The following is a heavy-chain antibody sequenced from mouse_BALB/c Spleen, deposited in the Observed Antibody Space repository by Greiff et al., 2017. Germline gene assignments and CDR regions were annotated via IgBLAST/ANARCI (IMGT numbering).Heavy chain of an antibody. Sequence: EVQGVESGGDLVKPGGSLKLSCAASGFTFSSYGMSWVRQTPDKRLEWVATISSGGSYTYYPDSVKGRFTISRDNAKNTLYLQMSSLKSEDTAMYYCARHRDYYGSSPLYYAMDYWGQGTSVTVSS. CDR1: GFTFSSYG. CDR3: ARHRDYYGSSPLYYAMDY. J-gene: IGHJ4*01. CDR2: ISSGGSYT. D-gene: IGHD1-1*01. V-gene: IGHV5-6*01.